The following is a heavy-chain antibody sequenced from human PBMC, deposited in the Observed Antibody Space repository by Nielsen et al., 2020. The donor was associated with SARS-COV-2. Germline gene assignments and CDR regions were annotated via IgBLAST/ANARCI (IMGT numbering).Heavy chain of an antibody. J-gene: IGHJ3*02. CDR3: AALGSGRAFRAFDT. Sequence: GESLKISCAASGFTFNIYAMAWVRRAPGRGLEWVSGTSASGASTYYADSVKGRFSISRDNSRNTLYLQMNSLRVEDTAIYFCAALGSGRAFRAFDTWGQGTMVTVSS. CDR2: TSASGAST. CDR1: GFTFNIYA. D-gene: IGHD2-15*01. V-gene: IGHV3-23*01.